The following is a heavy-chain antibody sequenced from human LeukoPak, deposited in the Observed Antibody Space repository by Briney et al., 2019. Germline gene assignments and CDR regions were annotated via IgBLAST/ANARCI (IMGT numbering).Heavy chain of an antibody. J-gene: IGHJ6*03. D-gene: IGHD3-10*01. Sequence: ASVKVSCKASGYTFTSYGISWVRQAPGQGLEWMGWISAYNGNTNYAQKLQGRVTITADESTSTAYMELSSLRSEDTAVYYCARDGHYYGSGSYYYMDVWGKGTTVTISS. CDR3: ARDGHYYGSGSYYYMDV. V-gene: IGHV1-18*01. CDR2: ISAYNGNT. CDR1: GYTFTSYG.